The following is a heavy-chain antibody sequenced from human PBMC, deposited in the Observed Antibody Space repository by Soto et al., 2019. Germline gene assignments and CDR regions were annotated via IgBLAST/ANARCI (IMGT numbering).Heavy chain of an antibody. D-gene: IGHD6-19*01. Sequence: QVQMQESGPGLVKPSETLSLTCTVSGASVSSGNHYWSWIRQPPGKGLEYIGYIYHNGITNYNPSLKSRVTISTDTSRNQLSLKVSSVTAADTAVYYCARGWDANSWGQGTLVTVS. V-gene: IGHV4-61*01. J-gene: IGHJ4*02. CDR3: ARGWDANS. CDR1: GASVSSGNHY. CDR2: IYHNGIT.